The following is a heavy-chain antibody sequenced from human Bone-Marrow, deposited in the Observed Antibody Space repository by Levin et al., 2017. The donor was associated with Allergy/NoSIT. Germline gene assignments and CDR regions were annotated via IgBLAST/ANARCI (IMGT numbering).Heavy chain of an antibody. CDR2: ISWNSGSI. CDR3: AKDGANYYYYGMDV. Sequence: QAGGSLRLSCAASGFTFDDYAMHWVRQAPGKGLEWVSGISWNSGSIGYADSVKGRFTISRDNAKNSLYLQMNSLRAEDTALYYCAKDGANYYYYGMDVWGQGTTVTVSS. J-gene: IGHJ6*02. V-gene: IGHV3-9*01. CDR1: GFTFDDYA.